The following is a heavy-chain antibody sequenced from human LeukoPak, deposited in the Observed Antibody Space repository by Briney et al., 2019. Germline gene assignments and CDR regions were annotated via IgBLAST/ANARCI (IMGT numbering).Heavy chain of an antibody. CDR1: GFTFSSYE. D-gene: IGHD6-19*01. V-gene: IGHV3-48*03. Sequence: GGSLRLSCAASGFTFSSYEMNWVRQAPGKGLEWVSYISSSGSTIYYADSVKGRFTISRDNAKNSLYLQMNSLRAEDTAVYYCAKDGDSSGWYPSTMAYYYYYMDVWGKGTTVTISS. CDR2: ISSSGSTI. CDR3: AKDGDSSGWYPSTMAYYYYYMDV. J-gene: IGHJ6*03.